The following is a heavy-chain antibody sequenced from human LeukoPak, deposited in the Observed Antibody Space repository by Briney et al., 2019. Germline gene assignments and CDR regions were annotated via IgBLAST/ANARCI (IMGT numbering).Heavy chain of an antibody. CDR3: ARDVPHHWFDS. Sequence: GGSLRLSCAASGITFSNNWMHWVRQAPGKGLEWVSGINSDGGGAIYADSVKGRFTVSRDNAKNTLYLQMNSLRAEDTAVYYCARDVPHHWFDSWRRGTQATVSS. J-gene: IGHJ5*02. CDR1: GITFSNNW. V-gene: IGHV3-74*01. CDR2: INSDGGGA.